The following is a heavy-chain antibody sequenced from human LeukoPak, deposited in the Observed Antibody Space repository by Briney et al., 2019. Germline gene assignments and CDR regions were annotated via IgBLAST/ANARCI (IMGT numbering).Heavy chain of an antibody. J-gene: IGHJ4*02. V-gene: IGHV3-21*01. CDR2: VSSSSNYI. CDR1: GFTFSSYS. CDR3: ARDLAVGTFDY. D-gene: IGHD4-23*01. Sequence: PGRSLRLSCAASGFTFSSYSMNWVRQAPGKGLEWVSSVSSSSNYIYYADSVKGRFTISRDNAKNSLYLQMNSLRAEDTAVYYCARDLAVGTFDYWGQGTLVTVSS.